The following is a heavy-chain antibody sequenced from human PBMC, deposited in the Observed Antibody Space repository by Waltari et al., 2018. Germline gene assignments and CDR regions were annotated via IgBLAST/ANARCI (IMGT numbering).Heavy chain of an antibody. CDR3: ATLGDYYGSGSYYNLDY. D-gene: IGHD3-10*01. Sequence: QVQLVESGGGVVQPGRSLRLYCAASGFTFSSYGMHWVRQAPGKGLEWVAVISYDGSNKYYADSVKGRFTISRDNSKNTLYLQMNSLRAEDTAVYYCATLGDYYGSGSYYNLDYWGQGTLVTVSS. V-gene: IGHV3-30*03. CDR2: ISYDGSNK. J-gene: IGHJ4*02. CDR1: GFTFSSYG.